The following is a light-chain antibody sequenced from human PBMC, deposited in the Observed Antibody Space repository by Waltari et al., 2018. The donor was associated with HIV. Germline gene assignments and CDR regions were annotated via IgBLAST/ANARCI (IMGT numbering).Light chain of an antibody. CDR1: SSNIRSNY. CDR3: AAWDDSLSGWV. CDR2: RNT. Sequence: QSVLTQPPSASGTPGPRVSISCSGSSSNIRSNYVYWYQQLPGTAPKLLIYRNTQRPSGFPDRFSGSKSGTSASLAISGLRSEDEADYYCAAWDDSLSGWVFGGGTKLTVL. J-gene: IGLJ3*02. V-gene: IGLV1-47*01.